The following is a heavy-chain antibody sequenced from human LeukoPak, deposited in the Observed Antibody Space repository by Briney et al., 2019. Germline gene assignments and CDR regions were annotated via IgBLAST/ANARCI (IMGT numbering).Heavy chain of an antibody. CDR2: MNPNSGNT. V-gene: IGHV1-8*03. J-gene: IGHJ6*03. CDR3: ARGSSGWPYYYYMDV. Sequence: ASVKVSCKASGYTFTSYDINWVRQATGQGLEWMGWMNPNSGNTGYAQKFQGRVTITRNTSISTAYMELSSLRSKDTAVYYCARGSSGWPYYYYMDVWGKGTTVTVSS. CDR1: GYTFTSYD. D-gene: IGHD6-19*01.